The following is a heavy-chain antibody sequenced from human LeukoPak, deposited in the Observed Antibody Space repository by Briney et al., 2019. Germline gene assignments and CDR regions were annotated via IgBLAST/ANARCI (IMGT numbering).Heavy chain of an antibody. D-gene: IGHD3-10*01. J-gene: IGHJ4*02. CDR1: GFIFGGFA. Sequence: GGSLRLSCEASGFIFGGFAMNWVRQAPGKGLEWVSIIYSHGATTFYADSVKGRFTISRDNSRNTLYLQMTSLRVEDTAIYYCAKDSIPHGYNTLDDWGQGTLVTVSS. V-gene: IGHV3-23*01. CDR2: IYSHGATT. CDR3: AKDSIPHGYNTLDD.